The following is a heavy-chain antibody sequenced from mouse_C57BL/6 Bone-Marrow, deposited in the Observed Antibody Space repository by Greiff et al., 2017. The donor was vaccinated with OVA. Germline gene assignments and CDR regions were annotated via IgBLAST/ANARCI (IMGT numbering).Heavy chain of an antibody. CDR2: INSDGGST. CDR1: EYEFPSHD. V-gene: IGHV5-2*01. J-gene: IGHJ1*03. D-gene: IGHD2-2*01. CDR3: ARRVYGYVWYFDV. Sequence: EVQRVESGGGLVQPGESLKLSCESNEYEFPSHDMSWVRKTPEKRLELVAAINSDGGSTYYPDTMERRFIISRDNTKKTLYLQMSSLRFEDTALYYCARRVYGYVWYFDVWGTGTTVTVSS.